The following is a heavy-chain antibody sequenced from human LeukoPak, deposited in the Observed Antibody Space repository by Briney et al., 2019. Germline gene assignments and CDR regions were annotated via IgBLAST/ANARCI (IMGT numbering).Heavy chain of an antibody. Sequence: PGGSLRLSCAASGFTFSDYYMSWIRQAPGKGLEWVSYISSSGSTIYYADSVKGRFTISRDNAKNSLYLQMNSLRAEDTAVYYCARNGSGSYLIYYYYYYGMDVWGQGTTVTVS. J-gene: IGHJ6*02. CDR3: ARNGSGSYLIYYYYYYGMDV. CDR1: GFTFSDYY. D-gene: IGHD3-10*01. CDR2: ISSSGSTI. V-gene: IGHV3-11*01.